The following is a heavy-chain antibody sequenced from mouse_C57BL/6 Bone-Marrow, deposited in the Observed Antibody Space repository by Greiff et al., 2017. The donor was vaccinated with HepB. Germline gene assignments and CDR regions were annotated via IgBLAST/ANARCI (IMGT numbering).Heavy chain of an antibody. Sequence: QVQLKESGAELVKPGASVKISCKASGYAFSSYWMNWVKQRPGKGLEWIGQIYPGDGDTNYNGKFKGKATLTADKSSSTAYMQRSSLTSEDSAVYFCARFYYPYYYAMDYWGQGTSVTVSS. CDR2: IYPGDGDT. CDR1: GYAFSSYW. V-gene: IGHV1-80*01. J-gene: IGHJ4*01. CDR3: ARFYYPYYYAMDY. D-gene: IGHD2-1*01.